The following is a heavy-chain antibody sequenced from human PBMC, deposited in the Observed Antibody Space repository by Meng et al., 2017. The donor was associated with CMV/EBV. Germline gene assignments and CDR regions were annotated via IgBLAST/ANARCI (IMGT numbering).Heavy chain of an antibody. CDR3: ARRPPPRYDFWSGYYYYGMDV. Sequence: SVKVSCKASGGTFSSYAISWVRQAPGQGLEWMGGIIPILGIANYAQKFQGRVTITADKSTSTAYMELSSLRSEDTAVYYCARRPPPRYDFWSGYYYYGMDVWGQGTTVTVSS. CDR1: GGTFSSYA. J-gene: IGHJ6*02. D-gene: IGHD3-3*01. V-gene: IGHV1-69*10. CDR2: IIPILGIA.